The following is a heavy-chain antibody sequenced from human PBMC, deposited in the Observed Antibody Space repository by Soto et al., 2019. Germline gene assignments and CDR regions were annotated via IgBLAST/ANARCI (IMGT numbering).Heavy chain of an antibody. D-gene: IGHD1-26*01. CDR3: TRPPSGSYGDDFDY. J-gene: IGHJ4*02. Sequence: EVHLEESGGGLVEPGGSLKLSCKVSGFSFSDSAMHWVRQASGKGLEWVGHIRDKANHYATAYAASVKGRFVISRDDSQNTAYLQMSSLKADDTAVYCCTRPPSGSYGDDFDYWGQGTLVTVSS. CDR1: GFSFSDSA. CDR2: IRDKANHYAT. V-gene: IGHV3-73*02.